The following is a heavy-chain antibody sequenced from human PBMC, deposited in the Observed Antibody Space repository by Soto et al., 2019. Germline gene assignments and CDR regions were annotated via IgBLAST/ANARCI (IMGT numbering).Heavy chain of an antibody. V-gene: IGHV3-21*01. D-gene: IGHD4-17*01. CDR1: GFTFSSYS. Sequence: PGGSLRLSCAASGFTFSSYSMNWVRQAPGKGLEWVSSISSSSSYIYYADSVKGRFTISRDNAKNSLYLQMNSLRAEDTAVYYCASSPPQYGSGQEIPDYWGQGTLVTVSS. J-gene: IGHJ4*02. CDR3: ASSPPQYGSGQEIPDY. CDR2: ISSSSSYI.